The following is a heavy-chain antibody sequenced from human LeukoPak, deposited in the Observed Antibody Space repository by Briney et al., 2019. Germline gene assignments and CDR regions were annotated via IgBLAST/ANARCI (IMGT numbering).Heavy chain of an antibody. V-gene: IGHV5-51*01. Sequence: HGESLKISCKGSGYSFTSYWIGWVRQMPGKGLEWMGNIYPGDSDTRYSPSFQGQVTISADKSISTAYLQWSSLKASDTAMYYCARRRHYYGSGSLWYDPWGQGTLVTVSS. CDR1: GYSFTSYW. D-gene: IGHD3-10*01. CDR2: IYPGDSDT. CDR3: ARRRHYYGSGSLWYDP. J-gene: IGHJ5*02.